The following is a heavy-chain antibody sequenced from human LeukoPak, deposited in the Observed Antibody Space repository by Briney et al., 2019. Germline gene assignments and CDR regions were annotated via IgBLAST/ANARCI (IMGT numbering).Heavy chain of an antibody. Sequence: PGGSLRLSCAASGFTFSSYSMNWVRQAPGKGLEWVSSISSSSSYIYYADSVKGRFTISRDNAKDSLYLQMNSLRAEDTAVYYCARWRKGYSYGSFDYWGQGTLVTVSS. CDR2: ISSSSSYI. CDR1: GFTFSSYS. D-gene: IGHD5-18*01. J-gene: IGHJ4*02. CDR3: ARWRKGYSYGSFDY. V-gene: IGHV3-21*01.